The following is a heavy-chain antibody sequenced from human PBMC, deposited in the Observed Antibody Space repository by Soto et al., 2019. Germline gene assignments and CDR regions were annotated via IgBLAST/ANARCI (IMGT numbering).Heavy chain of an antibody. CDR2: IYPGDSDT. CDR1: GYNFNRYW. J-gene: IGHJ3*02. Sequence: EVYLAQSGAEVKKPGESLKISCKGSGYNFNRYWIGWVRQMPGKGLEWMGVIYPGDSDTRYSPSLQGQVTISADKSSSAAYVQWSSLQASDTATYYCARSLVNGTYDAFDIWGQGTMVTVSS. CDR3: ARSLVNGTYDAFDI. D-gene: IGHD6-13*01. V-gene: IGHV5-51*03.